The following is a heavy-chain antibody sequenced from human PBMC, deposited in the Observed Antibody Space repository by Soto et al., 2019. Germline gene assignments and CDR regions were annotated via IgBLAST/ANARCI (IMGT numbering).Heavy chain of an antibody. J-gene: IGHJ5*02. CDR3: ASRPITIFGVVIMSWFDP. CDR1: GGSFSGYY. Sequence: SETLSLTCAVYGGSFSGYYWSWSRQPPGKGLEWIGEINHSGSTNYNPSLKSRVTISVDTSKNQFSLKLSSVTAADTAVYYCASRPITIFGVVIMSWFDPWGQGTLVTVS. CDR2: INHSGST. D-gene: IGHD3-3*01. V-gene: IGHV4-34*01.